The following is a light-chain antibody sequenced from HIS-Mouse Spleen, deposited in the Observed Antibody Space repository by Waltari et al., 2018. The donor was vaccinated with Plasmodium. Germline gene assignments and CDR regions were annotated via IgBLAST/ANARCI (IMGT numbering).Light chain of an antibody. J-gene: IGLJ2*01. CDR1: SLRSYY. Sequence: SSELTQDPAVSVALGQTVRITCQGDSLRSYYASWYQQKPGQAPVLVIYGKNNRPSGIPDRFAGSSSGNTASWTITGGQAEDEADYYCNSRDSSGNHLVFGGGTKLTVL. V-gene: IGLV3-19*01. CDR2: GKN. CDR3: NSRDSSGNHLV.